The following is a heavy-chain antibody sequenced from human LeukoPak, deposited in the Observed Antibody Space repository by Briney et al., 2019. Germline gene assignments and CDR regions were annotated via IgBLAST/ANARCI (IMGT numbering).Heavy chain of an antibody. CDR3: ARGYYSFDY. D-gene: IGHD3-22*01. J-gene: IGHJ4*02. V-gene: IGHV4-59*11. CDR1: GGSISSHY. CDR2: IYYSGST. Sequence: PSETLSLTCTVSGGSISSHYWSWIRQPPGKGLEWIGYIYYSGSTNYNPSLKSRVTISVDTSKNQFSLKLSSVTAADTAVYYCARGYYSFDYWGQGTLVTVSS.